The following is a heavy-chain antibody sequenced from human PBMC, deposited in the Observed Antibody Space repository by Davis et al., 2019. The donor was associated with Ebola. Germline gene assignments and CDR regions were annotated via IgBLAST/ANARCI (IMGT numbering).Heavy chain of an antibody. D-gene: IGHD1-1*01. J-gene: IGHJ3*02. CDR3: VNVALDDAFDI. CDR1: GFTVSSNY. CDR2: IYSGGST. V-gene: IGHV3-66*01. Sequence: PGGSLRLSCATSGFTVSSNYMSWVRQAPGKGLEWVSLIYSGGSTYHADSVKGRFTLSRDNSKNTVHLQMSSLRTDDTAMFYCVNVALDDAFDIWGQGTMVTVSS.